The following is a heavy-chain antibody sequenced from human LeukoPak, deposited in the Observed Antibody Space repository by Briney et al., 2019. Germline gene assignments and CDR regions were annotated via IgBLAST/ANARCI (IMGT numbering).Heavy chain of an antibody. V-gene: IGHV1-69*05. Sequence: SVKVSCKASGGTFSSYAISWVRQAPGPGLEWMGGIIPIFGTASYAQKFQGRVTMTTDTSTSTAYMEMRSLRSDDTAVYYCAREYSSDYYYYYYYMDVWGKGTTVTVSS. J-gene: IGHJ6*03. CDR2: IIPIFGTA. D-gene: IGHD6-19*01. CDR1: GGTFSSYA. CDR3: AREYSSDYYYYYYYMDV.